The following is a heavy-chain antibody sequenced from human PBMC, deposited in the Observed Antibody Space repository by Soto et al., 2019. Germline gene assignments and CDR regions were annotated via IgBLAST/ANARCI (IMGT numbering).Heavy chain of an antibody. Sequence: GESLKISCAASGFTFSDYYMDWVRQAPGKGLEWVGRIRNKPASYTTEYAASVKGRFTISRDDSKNSLYLQMNSLKTEDTAVYYCSTGAHSHFDYWGQGALVTVPS. J-gene: IGHJ4*02. V-gene: IGHV3-72*01. CDR1: GFTFSDYY. CDR3: STGAHSHFDY. D-gene: IGHD2-15*01. CDR2: IRNKPASYTT.